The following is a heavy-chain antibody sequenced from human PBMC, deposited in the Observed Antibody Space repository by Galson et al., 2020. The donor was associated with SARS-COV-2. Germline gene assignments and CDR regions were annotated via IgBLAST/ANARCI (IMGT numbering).Heavy chain of an antibody. Sequence: QLGESLKISCAASGFTFSSYAMDWVRQAPGKGLEWVAVISYDGSSKYYADSVNGRFTISRDNSKNTRYLQMNSLIAEDTAVYYCARERGGFRDFWSGYIDNWGQGALVTVSS. J-gene: IGHJ4*02. CDR3: ARERGGFRDFWSGYIDN. CDR1: GFTFSSYA. V-gene: IGHV3-30*04. CDR2: ISYDGSSK. D-gene: IGHD3-3*01.